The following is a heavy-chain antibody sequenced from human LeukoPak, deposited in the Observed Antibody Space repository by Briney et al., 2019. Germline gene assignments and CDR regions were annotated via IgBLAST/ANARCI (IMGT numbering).Heavy chain of an antibody. Sequence: ASVKVSCKASGYTFTGYYMHWVRQAPGQGLEWMGWINPNSGGTNYAQKFQGRVTMTRDTTISTAYMELSRLRSDDTAVYYCARDQRGTTATWFDPWGQGTLVTVSS. CDR3: ARDQRGTTATWFDP. D-gene: IGHD6-25*01. V-gene: IGHV1-2*02. J-gene: IGHJ5*02. CDR1: GYTFTGYY. CDR2: INPNSGGT.